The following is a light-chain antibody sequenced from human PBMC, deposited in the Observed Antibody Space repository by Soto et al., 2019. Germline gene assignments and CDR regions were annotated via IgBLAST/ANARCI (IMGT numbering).Light chain of an antibody. V-gene: IGKV3-15*01. CDR3: QQYFEWPPMT. CDR2: GAS. J-gene: IGKJ1*01. Sequence: EVVMTQSPATLSVSPGERATLSCWASETVATNLAWYQQKPGQAPRLLISGASTRAAGISDRFRGSGSGTEFTLTTSSLRSEDSAIYYCQQYFEWPPMTFGQGTKVDIK. CDR1: ETVATN.